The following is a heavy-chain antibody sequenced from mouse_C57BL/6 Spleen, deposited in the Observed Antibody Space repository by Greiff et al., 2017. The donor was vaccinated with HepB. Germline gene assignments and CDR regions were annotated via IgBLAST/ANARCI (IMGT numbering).Heavy chain of an antibody. CDR2: INPSTGGT. J-gene: IGHJ4*01. CDR3: ASRDGNFYYAMDY. V-gene: IGHV1-42*01. CDR1: GYSFTGYY. D-gene: IGHD2-1*01. Sequence: DVQLVESGPELVKPGASVKISCKASGYSFTGYYMNWVKQSPEKSLEWIGEINPSTGGTTYNQKFKAKATLTVDKSSSTAYMQLKSLTSEDSAVYYCASRDGNFYYAMDYWGQGTSVTVSS.